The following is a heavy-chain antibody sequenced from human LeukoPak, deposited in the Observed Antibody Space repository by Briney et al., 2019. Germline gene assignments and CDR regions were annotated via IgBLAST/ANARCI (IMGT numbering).Heavy chain of an antibody. V-gene: IGHV3-30*02. D-gene: IGHD3-10*01. J-gene: IGHJ4*02. Sequence: PGRSLRLSCAASGFTFSSYGMHWVRQAPGKGLEWVAFIRYDGSNKYYADSVKGRFTISRDNSKNTLYLQMNSLRAEDTAVYYCANSNGSGSPFDYWGQGTLVTVSS. CDR3: ANSNGSGSPFDY. CDR1: GFTFSSYG. CDR2: IRYDGSNK.